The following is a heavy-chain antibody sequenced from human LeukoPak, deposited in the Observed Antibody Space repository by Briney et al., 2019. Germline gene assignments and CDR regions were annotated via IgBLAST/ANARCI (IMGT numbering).Heavy chain of an antibody. V-gene: IGHV1-2*02. D-gene: IGHD4-23*01. CDR2: INPNSGGT. Sequence: VASVTVSCKASGYTFTGYYMHWVRQAPGQGLEWMGWINPNSGGTNYAQKFQGKVTMTRDTSISTAYMELSRLRSDDTAVYYCASLYDYGGNSDFDYWGQGTLVTVSS. CDR1: GYTFTGYY. J-gene: IGHJ4*02. CDR3: ASLYDYGGNSDFDY.